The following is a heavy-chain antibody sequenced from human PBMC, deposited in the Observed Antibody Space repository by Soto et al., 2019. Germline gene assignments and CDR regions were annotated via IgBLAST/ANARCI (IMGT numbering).Heavy chain of an antibody. Sequence: SLRLSCAASGFTVSSNYMSWVRQAPGKGLEWVSVIYSGGSTYYADSVKGRFTISRDNSKNTLYLQMNSLRAEDTAVYYCARGLGRSYYDSSGYFHLDYWGQGTLVTVSS. CDR3: ARGLGRSYYDSSGYFHLDY. V-gene: IGHV3-53*01. CDR1: GFTVSSNY. J-gene: IGHJ4*02. CDR2: IYSGGST. D-gene: IGHD3-22*01.